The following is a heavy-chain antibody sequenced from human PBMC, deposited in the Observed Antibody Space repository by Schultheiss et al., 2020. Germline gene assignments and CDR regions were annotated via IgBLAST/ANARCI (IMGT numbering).Heavy chain of an antibody. CDR3: ARYDFWSGFAGT. CDR2: ITSGGTT. D-gene: IGHD3-3*01. J-gene: IGHJ5*02. Sequence: GGYLRLSCAASGFTVSSNYMSWVRQAPGKGLEWVSTITSGGTTYNADSVKGQFTISRDNSKNMLYLQMNSLRGEDTAVYYCARYDFWSGFAGTWGQGTLVTISS. CDR1: GFTVSSNY. V-gene: IGHV3-53*01.